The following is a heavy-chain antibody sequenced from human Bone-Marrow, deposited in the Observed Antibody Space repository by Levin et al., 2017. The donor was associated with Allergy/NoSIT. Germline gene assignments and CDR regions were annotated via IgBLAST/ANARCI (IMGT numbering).Heavy chain of an antibody. CDR3: ARGGDVGAVAGTGHYFDY. Sequence: SETLSLTCAVYGGSFSGYYWSWIRQPPGKGLEWIGEINHSGSTNYNPSLKSRVTISVDTSKNQFSLKLSSVTAADTAVYYCARGGDVGAVAGTGHYFDYWGQGTLVTVSS. CDR2: INHSGST. V-gene: IGHV4-34*01. J-gene: IGHJ4*02. CDR1: GGSFSGYY. D-gene: IGHD6-19*01.